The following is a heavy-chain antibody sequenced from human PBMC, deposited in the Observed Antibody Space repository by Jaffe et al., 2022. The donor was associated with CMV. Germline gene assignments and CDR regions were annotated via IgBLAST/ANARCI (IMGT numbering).Heavy chain of an antibody. Sequence: QLQLQESGPGLVKPSETLSLTCTVSGGSISSSSYYWGWIRQPPGKGLEWIGSIYYSGSTYYNPSLKSRVTISVDTSKNQFSLKLSSVTAADTAVYYCARLSAFRYYFDYWGQGTLVTVSS. CDR2: IYYSGST. CDR3: ARLSAFRYYFDY. CDR1: GGSISSSSYY. J-gene: IGHJ4*02. D-gene: IGHD3-16*02. V-gene: IGHV4-39*01.